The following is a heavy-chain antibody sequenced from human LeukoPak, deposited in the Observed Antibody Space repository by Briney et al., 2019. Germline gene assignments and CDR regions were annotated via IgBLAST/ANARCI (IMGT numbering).Heavy chain of an antibody. CDR2: IYYSGST. J-gene: IGHJ3*02. V-gene: IGHV4-39*01. D-gene: IGHD6-13*01. Sequence: SETLSLTCTVSGGSISSSSYYWGWIRQPPGKGLERIGSIYYSGSTYYNPSLKSRVTISVDTSKNQFSLKLSSVTAADTAVYYCASAVEQQLGDDAFDIWGQGTMVTVSS. CDR3: ASAVEQQLGDDAFDI. CDR1: GGSISSSSYY.